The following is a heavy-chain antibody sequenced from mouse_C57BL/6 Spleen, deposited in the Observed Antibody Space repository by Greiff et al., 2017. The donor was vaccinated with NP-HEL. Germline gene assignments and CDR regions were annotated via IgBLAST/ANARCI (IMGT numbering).Heavy chain of an antibody. CDR1: GYTFTSYP. V-gene: IGHV1-7*01. J-gene: IGHJ4*01. D-gene: IGHD2-10*02. CDR2: FNPCSGDT. Sequence: VKLVESGAELAKPGASVKLSCKASGYTFTSYPMHWVKQSPGQGLEWIGYFNPCSGDTKYNQKFKGKATLTVDKSSSTVYLELSRLTSEDSAVYYCARGMGMGSGLAYWGQGTSVTVSA. CDR3: ARGMGMGSGLAY.